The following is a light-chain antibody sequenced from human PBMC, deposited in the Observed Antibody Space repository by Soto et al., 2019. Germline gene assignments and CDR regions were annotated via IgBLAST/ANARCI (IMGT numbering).Light chain of an antibody. CDR2: GAS. V-gene: IGKV3-20*01. Sequence: EIVLTQSPGTLSLSPGERATLSCRASQSVSSYYLAWYQQKPGQAPRLLIYGASRRATGVPDRFRGSGSGTDFTLNISRLEPEDCSVYYCQQYASSSRTFGPGTKVEIK. CDR1: QSVSSYY. J-gene: IGKJ1*01. CDR3: QQYASSSRT.